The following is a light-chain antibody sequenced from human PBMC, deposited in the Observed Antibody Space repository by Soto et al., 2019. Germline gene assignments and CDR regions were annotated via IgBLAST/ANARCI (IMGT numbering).Light chain of an antibody. CDR2: KAS. CDR1: QSISGW. Sequence: DIQMTQSPSTLSASVGDRVTITCRASQSISGWLAWYQQKPGKAPRLLIYKASNLQSRVPSRFSGSGSGTEFTLTIDNLHPDDYASYYCQENSSHSRYTFGQGTRL. J-gene: IGKJ2*01. CDR3: QENSSHSRYT. V-gene: IGKV1-5*03.